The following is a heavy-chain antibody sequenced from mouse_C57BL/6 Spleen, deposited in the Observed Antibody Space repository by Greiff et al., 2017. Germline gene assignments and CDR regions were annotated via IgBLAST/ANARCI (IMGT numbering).Heavy chain of an antibody. D-gene: IGHD2-5*01. V-gene: IGHV5-4*03. Sequence: DVKLVESGGGLVKPGGSLKLSCAASGFTFSSYAMSWVRQTPEKRLEWVATISDGGSYTYYPDNVKGRFTISRDNAKNNLYLQMSHLKSEDTAMYYCARADSNYFYAMDYWGQGTSVTVSS. CDR2: ISDGGSYT. CDR3: ARADSNYFYAMDY. CDR1: GFTFSSYA. J-gene: IGHJ4*01.